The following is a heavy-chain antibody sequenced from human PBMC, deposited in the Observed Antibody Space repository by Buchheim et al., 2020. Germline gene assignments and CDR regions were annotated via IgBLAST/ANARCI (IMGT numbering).Heavy chain of an antibody. CDR2: ISYDGSNK. D-gene: IGHD2/OR15-2a*01. Sequence: QVQLVESGGGVVQPGRSLRLSCAASGFTFSSYGMHWVRQAPGKGLEWVAVISYDGSNKYYADSVKGRFTISRDNSKNTLYLQMNSLRAEDTAVYYCAKDRRIGNYYYGMDVWGQGTT. CDR1: GFTFSSYG. J-gene: IGHJ6*02. CDR3: AKDRRIGNYYYGMDV. V-gene: IGHV3-30*18.